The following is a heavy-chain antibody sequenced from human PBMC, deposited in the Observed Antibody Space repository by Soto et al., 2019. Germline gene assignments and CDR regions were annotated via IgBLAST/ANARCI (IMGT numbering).Heavy chain of an antibody. Sequence: EMQLVESGGALVKPGGSLRLSCAASGFGFSYAWMNWVRQAPGKGLEWVGRIKSKTDGETTNYAAAVKGRFTISRDDSKNTLYWQMNSLRTEDPAVYHCLTLGDGYWGQGPLVTVSS. CDR2: IKSKTDGETT. CDR1: GFGFSYAW. CDR3: LTLGDGY. D-gene: IGHD3-10*01. V-gene: IGHV3-15*07. J-gene: IGHJ4*02.